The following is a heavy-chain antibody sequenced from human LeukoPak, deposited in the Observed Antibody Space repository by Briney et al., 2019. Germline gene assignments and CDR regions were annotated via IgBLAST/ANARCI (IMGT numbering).Heavy chain of an antibody. J-gene: IGHJ4*02. V-gene: IGHV3-20*04. D-gene: IGHD3-3*02. CDR3: ARDRLGPSFSVSHFDL. Sequence: GGSLRLSCATSGFTFIDYGLSWVRRAPGKGLEWLCAINYNGAITDYADSVKGRFTISRDNAKNSLYLRMDSLRAEDTALYYCARDRLGPSFSVSHFDLWGQGTLVTVSS. CDR1: GFTFIDYG. CDR2: INYNGAIT.